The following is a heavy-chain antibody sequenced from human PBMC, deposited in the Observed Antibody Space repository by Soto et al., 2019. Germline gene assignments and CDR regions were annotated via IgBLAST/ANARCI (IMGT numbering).Heavy chain of an antibody. V-gene: IGHV5-51*01. CDR3: ARSAGNAGRSSED. CDR1: GYTFTSYW. Sequence: GDSLKISCKGSGYTFTSYWIGWVRQMPGEGLEWLGVIYPGDSDTRYSPSFQGQVTISADKSINTAYLQWGSLKASDSAIYYCARSAGNAGRSSEDWGQGTLVT. J-gene: IGHJ4*02. D-gene: IGHD2-15*01. CDR2: IYPGDSDT.